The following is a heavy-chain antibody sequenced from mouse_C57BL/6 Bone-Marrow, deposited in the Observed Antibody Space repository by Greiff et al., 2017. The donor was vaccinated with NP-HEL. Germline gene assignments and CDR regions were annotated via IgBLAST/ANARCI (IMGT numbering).Heavy chain of an antibody. D-gene: IGHD6-5*01. CDR1: GFTFSSYG. CDR3: ARHGGFLYYYAMDY. CDR2: ISSGGSYT. V-gene: IGHV5-6*01. Sequence: EVMLVESGGDLVKPGGSLKLSCAASGFTFSSYGMSWVRQTPDKRLEWVATISSGGSYTYYPDSVKGRFTISRDNAKNTLYLQMSSLKSEDTAMYYCARHGGFLYYYAMDYWGQGTSVTVSS. J-gene: IGHJ4*01.